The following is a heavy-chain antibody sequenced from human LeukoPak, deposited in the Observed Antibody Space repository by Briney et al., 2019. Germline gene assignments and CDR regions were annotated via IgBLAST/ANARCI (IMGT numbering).Heavy chain of an antibody. Sequence: GGSLRLSCAASGFTFSNYAMSWVRQVPGRGLEWVSTISSRGDSTYDADSVKGRFTISRDNSKNSLYLQMNSVRAEDTAVYYCAREPIAAAIHSWGQGTQVTVSS. V-gene: IGHV3-23*01. J-gene: IGHJ4*02. D-gene: IGHD6-13*01. CDR3: AREPIAAAIHS. CDR2: ISSRGDST. CDR1: GFTFSNYA.